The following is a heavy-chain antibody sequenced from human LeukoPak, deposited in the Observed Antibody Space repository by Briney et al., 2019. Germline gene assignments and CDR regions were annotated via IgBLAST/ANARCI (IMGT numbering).Heavy chain of an antibody. CDR2: ISYDGSSK. V-gene: IGHV3-30*04. CDR1: GFTFSTYA. CDR3: ARDLGQYYDTSDNWFDP. Sequence: GGSLRLSCAASGFTFSTYAMHWVRQAPGKGLEWVAVISYDGSSKYYADSVKGRFTISRDNSKNTLYLQMNSLRAEDTAVYYCARDLGQYYDTSDNWFDPWGQGTLVTVSS. D-gene: IGHD3-22*01. J-gene: IGHJ5*02.